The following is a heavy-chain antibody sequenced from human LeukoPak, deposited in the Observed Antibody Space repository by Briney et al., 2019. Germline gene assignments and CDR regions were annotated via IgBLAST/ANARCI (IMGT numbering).Heavy chain of an antibody. CDR3: ARRAGAYSHPYDY. Sequence: GASVEVSCKASGYTFTSYDINWVRQATGQGLEWMGWMNPNSGNTGYAQKFQGRVTITRNTSISTAYVELSSLRAEDTAVYYCARRAGAYSHPYDYWGQGTLVTVSS. V-gene: IGHV1-8*03. J-gene: IGHJ4*02. CDR2: MNPNSGNT. D-gene: IGHD4/OR15-4a*01. CDR1: GYTFTSYD.